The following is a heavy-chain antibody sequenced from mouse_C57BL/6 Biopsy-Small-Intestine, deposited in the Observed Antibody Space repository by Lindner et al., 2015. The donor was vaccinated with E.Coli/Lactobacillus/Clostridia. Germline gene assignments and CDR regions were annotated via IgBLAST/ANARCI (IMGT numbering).Heavy chain of an antibody. CDR1: GYTFTGYW. CDR2: ILPGNNST. Sequence: VQLQESGAELMKPGASVKLSCKATGYTFTGYWIEWIKQRPGHGLEWIGEILPGNNSTDYNENFKGKATFTADTSSNTAYMRLSRLTTEDSALYYCARRGGLLRSFAYWGQGTLVTVSA. V-gene: IGHV1-9*01. CDR3: ARRGGLLRSFAY. J-gene: IGHJ3*01. D-gene: IGHD1-1*01.